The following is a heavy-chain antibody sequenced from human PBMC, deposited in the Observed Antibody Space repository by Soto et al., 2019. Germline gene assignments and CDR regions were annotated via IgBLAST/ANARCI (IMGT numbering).Heavy chain of an antibody. CDR1: GFTFSSYA. CDR2: ISGSGGST. D-gene: IGHD3-16*01. V-gene: IGHV3-23*01. Sequence: LSLTCAASGFTFSSYAMSWVRQAPGKGLEWVSAISGSGGSTYYADSVKGRFTISRDNSKNTLYLQMNSLRAEDTAVYYCAKGRRDYTREAFDIWGQGTMVTVSS. CDR3: AKGRRDYTREAFDI. J-gene: IGHJ3*02.